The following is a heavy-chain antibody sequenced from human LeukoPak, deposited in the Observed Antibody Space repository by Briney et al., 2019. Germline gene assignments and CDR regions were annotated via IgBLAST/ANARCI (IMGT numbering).Heavy chain of an antibody. D-gene: IGHD3-22*01. CDR3: ARLSRNTDSSGFFYYYDY. CDR2: INTVSSYI. J-gene: IGHJ4*02. Sequence: GGSLRLSCAASGFSFSSYSFNWVRQAPGKGLEWVSSINTVSSYIYYADSLKGRFTISRDNAKNSVYLQMDSLRAEDSAVYYCARLSRNTDSSGFFYYYDYWGQGTLVTVTS. V-gene: IGHV3-21*06. CDR1: GFSFSSYS.